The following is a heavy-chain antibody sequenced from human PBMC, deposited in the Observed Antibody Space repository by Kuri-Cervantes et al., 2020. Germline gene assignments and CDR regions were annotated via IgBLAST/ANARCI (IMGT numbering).Heavy chain of an antibody. Sequence: GSLRLSCAASGFTFSSYEMNWVRQAPGKGLEWIGEINHSGSTNYNPSLKSRVTISVDTSKNQFSLKLNSVTAADTAVYYCARTQPNRQLFDYWGQGTLVTVSS. J-gene: IGHJ4*02. D-gene: IGHD1-1*01. V-gene: IGHV4-34*01. CDR1: GFTFSSYE. CDR3: ARTQPNRQLFDY. CDR2: INHSGST.